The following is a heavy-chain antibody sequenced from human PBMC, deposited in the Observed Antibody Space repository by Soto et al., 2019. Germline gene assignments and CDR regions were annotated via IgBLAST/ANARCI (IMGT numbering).Heavy chain of an antibody. Sequence: GGSLRLSCVDSGFTVNYNYMAWVRQAPGRGLEWVSNIYSVGSRYYANSVKGRFTFSRDNSKNTLSLQMNSLRAEDTAVYYCARRTSSWSFDYWGQGTLVTVSS. CDR1: GFTVNYNY. D-gene: IGHD6-13*01. V-gene: IGHV3-53*01. J-gene: IGHJ4*02. CDR2: IYSVGSR. CDR3: ARRTSSWSFDY.